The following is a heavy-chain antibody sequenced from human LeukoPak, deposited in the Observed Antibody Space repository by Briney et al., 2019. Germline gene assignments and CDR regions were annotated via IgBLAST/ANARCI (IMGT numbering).Heavy chain of an antibody. V-gene: IGHV4-39*07. CDR3: ASYAMDIVVLPAASIYWYFDL. J-gene: IGHJ2*01. CDR2: INHSGSP. D-gene: IGHD2-2*03. Sequence: SETLSLTCTVSGGSISSSSHYWGWIRQPPGKGLEWIGTINHSGSPYYNPSLKSRVTISVDTSKNQFSLKLSSVTAADTAVYYCASYAMDIVVLPAASIYWYFDLWGRGTLVTVSS. CDR1: GGSISSSSHY.